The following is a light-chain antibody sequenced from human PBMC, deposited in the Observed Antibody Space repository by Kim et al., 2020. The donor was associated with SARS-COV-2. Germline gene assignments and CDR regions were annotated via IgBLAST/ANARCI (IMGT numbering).Light chain of an antibody. CDR3: QQYGSSPPT. CDR2: GAS. Sequence: SPGERATPSCRASQSVSGSYLAWYQQKPGQAPRLLIYGASSRATGIPDRFSGSGSGTDFTLTISRLEPEDFAVYYCQQYGSSPPTFGQGTKVDIK. J-gene: IGKJ1*01. CDR1: QSVSGSY. V-gene: IGKV3-20*01.